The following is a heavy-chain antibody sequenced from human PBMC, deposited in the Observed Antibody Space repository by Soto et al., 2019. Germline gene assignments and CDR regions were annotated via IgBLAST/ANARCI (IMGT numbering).Heavy chain of an antibody. CDR2: IYPGDSDT. CDR1: GKAFTSFW. J-gene: IGHJ3*02. D-gene: IGHD3-22*01. V-gene: IGHV5-51*01. Sequence: PGESLKISCNISGKAFTSFWVVWVRQMPGRGLEWMGNIYPGDSDTRYTPPFQGQVTISADKSTNTAYLQRHSLQASDTALYYCAKQDDRGALEIWGQGTKVTVSS. CDR3: AKQDDRGALEI.